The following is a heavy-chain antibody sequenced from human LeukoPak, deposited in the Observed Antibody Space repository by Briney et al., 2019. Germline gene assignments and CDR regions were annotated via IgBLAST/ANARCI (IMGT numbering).Heavy chain of an antibody. Sequence: GGSLRLSCAASGFTFSSYWMSWVRQAPGKGLEWVANIKQDGSEKYYVDSVKGRFTISRDNAKNSLYLQMNSLRAEDTAVYYCARDMEPETTDAFDIWGQGTMVTVSS. CDR2: IKQDGSEK. CDR1: GFTFSSYW. V-gene: IGHV3-7*03. D-gene: IGHD4-17*01. CDR3: ARDMEPETTDAFDI. J-gene: IGHJ3*02.